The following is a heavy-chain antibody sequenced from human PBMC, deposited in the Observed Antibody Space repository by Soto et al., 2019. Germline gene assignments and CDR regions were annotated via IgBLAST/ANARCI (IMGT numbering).Heavy chain of an antibody. V-gene: IGHV3-21*01. D-gene: IGHD2-15*01. CDR1: ELTFRVYT. CDR2: ITGSSSHI. Sequence: KPGGSLRLSCAASELTFRVYTMNWVRQAPGKGLEWVSSITGSSSHIYYADSVKGRFTTSRDNAKNSLYLQMNSLRAEDTAVYYCATLGGYCAGGSCYPSYYGLDVWGQGATVTVSS. CDR3: ATLGGYCAGGSCYPSYYGLDV. J-gene: IGHJ6*02.